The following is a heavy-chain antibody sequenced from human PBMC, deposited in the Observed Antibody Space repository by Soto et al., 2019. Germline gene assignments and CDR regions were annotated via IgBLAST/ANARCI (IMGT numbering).Heavy chain of an antibody. CDR1: GGSISSSSYY. D-gene: IGHD4-17*01. V-gene: IGHV4-39*01. Sequence: QLQLQESGPGLVKPSETLSLTCTVSGGSISSSSYYWGWIRQPPGKGLEWIGSIYYSGSTYYNPSLKSRVTISVDTSKNQFSLKLSSVTAADTAVYYCARRDPTVTIRGYWYFDLWGRGTLVTVSS. J-gene: IGHJ2*01. CDR3: ARRDPTVTIRGYWYFDL. CDR2: IYYSGST.